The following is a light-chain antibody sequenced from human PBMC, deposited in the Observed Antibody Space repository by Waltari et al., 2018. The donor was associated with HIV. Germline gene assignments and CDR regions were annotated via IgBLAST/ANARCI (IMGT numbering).Light chain of an antibody. J-gene: IGKJ4*01. CDR2: SAS. V-gene: IGKV3-15*01. Sequence: EIVMTQSHATLYVSPGERAILSCRASQSVSSNVAWYKQKPGQAPKLLIHSASTRATGIPARFSGGGSGTDFTLTITSLQSEDSGFFYCQQYGSWPLSFGGGTKVEIK. CDR1: QSVSSN. CDR3: QQYGSWPLS.